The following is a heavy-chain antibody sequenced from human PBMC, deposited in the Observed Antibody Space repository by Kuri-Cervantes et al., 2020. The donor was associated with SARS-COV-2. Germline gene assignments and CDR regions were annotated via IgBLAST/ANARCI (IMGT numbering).Heavy chain of an antibody. CDR1: GGSISSYY. Sequence: SETLSLTCTVSGGSISSYYWSWIRQPPGKGLEWIGYIYYSGSTNYNPSLKSRVTISVDTPKNQFSLKLSSVTAADTAVYYCARGLAVAVPPGVYYYYGMDVWGQGTMVTVSS. CDR3: ARGLAVAVPPGVYYYYGMDV. V-gene: IGHV4-59*12. D-gene: IGHD2-2*01. CDR2: IYYSGST. J-gene: IGHJ6*02.